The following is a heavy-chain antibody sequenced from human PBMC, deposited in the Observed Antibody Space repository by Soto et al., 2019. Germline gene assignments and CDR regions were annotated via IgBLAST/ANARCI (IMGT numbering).Heavy chain of an antibody. D-gene: IGHD3-9*01. CDR2: IYSGGST. Sequence: GGSLRLSCAASGFTVSSNYMSWVRQAPGKGLEWVSVIYSGGSTYYADSVKGRFTISRHNSKNTLYLQMNSLRAEDTAVYYCARDKTYDDILTGYYISYPDDWGQGTLVTVSS. J-gene: IGHJ4*02. CDR1: GFTVSSNY. V-gene: IGHV3-53*04. CDR3: ARDKTYDDILTGYYISYPDD.